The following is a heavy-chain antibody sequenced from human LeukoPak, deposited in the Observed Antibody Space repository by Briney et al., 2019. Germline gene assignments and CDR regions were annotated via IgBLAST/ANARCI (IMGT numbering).Heavy chain of an antibody. CDR3: ARDRLRSRYDILTGYYY. V-gene: IGHV3-11*01. CDR1: GFTFSDYY. CDR2: ISSSGSTI. Sequence: GGSLRLSCAASGFTFSDYYMSWIRQAPGKGLEWVSYISSSGSTIYYADAVKGRFTISRDNAKNSLYLQMNSLRAEDTAVYYCARDRLRSRYDILTGYYYWGQGTLVTVSS. J-gene: IGHJ4*02. D-gene: IGHD3-9*01.